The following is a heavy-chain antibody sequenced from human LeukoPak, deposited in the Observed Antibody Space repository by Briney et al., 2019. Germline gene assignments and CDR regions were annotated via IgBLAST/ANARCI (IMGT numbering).Heavy chain of an antibody. J-gene: IGHJ2*01. Sequence: PGGSLRLSCAASGFTFSIYAMSWVRQAPGKGLEWVGRIKSKTDGGTTDYAAPVKGRFTISRDDSKNTLYLQMNSLKTEDTAVYYCARGRIVGATLGWYLDLWGRGTLVTVSS. D-gene: IGHD1-26*01. CDR2: IKSKTDGGTT. CDR1: GFTFSIYA. CDR3: ARGRIVGATLGWYLDL. V-gene: IGHV3-15*01.